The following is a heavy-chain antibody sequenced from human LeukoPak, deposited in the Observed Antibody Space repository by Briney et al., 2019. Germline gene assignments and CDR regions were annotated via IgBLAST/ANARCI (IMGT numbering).Heavy chain of an antibody. Sequence: SETLSLTCAVYGGSFSGYYWSWIRQPPGKGLEWIGEITHSGSTNYNPSLKSRVTISVDTSKNQFSLKLSSVTAADTAVYYCARRVQEQWLVSPHAVDWFDPWGQGTLVTVSS. V-gene: IGHV4-34*01. J-gene: IGHJ5*02. D-gene: IGHD6-19*01. CDR2: ITHSGST. CDR3: ARRVQEQWLVSPHAVDWFDP. CDR1: GGSFSGYY.